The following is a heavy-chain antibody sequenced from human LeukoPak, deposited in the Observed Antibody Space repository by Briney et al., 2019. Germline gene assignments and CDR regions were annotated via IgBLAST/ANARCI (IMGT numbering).Heavy chain of an antibody. Sequence: GGSLRLSCVASGFPSSGYAMGWVRQAPGKGLEWVSTISGTTSSTYYADSVKGRFTVSRDSSKNSLYLQMNSLGAEDTAIYYCAARPPIIVAGPFDFWGQGTLVTVSS. V-gene: IGHV3-23*01. CDR3: AARPPIIVAGPFDF. CDR1: GFPSSGYA. D-gene: IGHD5-12*01. J-gene: IGHJ4*02. CDR2: ISGTTSST.